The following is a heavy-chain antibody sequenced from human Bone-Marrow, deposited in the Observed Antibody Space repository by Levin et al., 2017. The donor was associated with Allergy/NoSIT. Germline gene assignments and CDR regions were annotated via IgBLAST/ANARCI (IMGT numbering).Heavy chain of an antibody. CDR2: FYQSGST. CDR1: GDPSSRGTYY. J-gene: IGHJ4*02. V-gene: IGHV4-39*01. CDR3: GRAPDS. Sequence: SETLSLTCTVSGDPSSRGTYYWGWIRQPPGTGLEWIGSFYQSGSTYYNPSLKSRVTISVDMSKNQFSLKVTSVTAADTAVYYCGRAPDSWGQGILVTVSS.